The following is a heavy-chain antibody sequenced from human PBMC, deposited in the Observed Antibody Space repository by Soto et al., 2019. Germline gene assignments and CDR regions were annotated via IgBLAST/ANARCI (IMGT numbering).Heavy chain of an antibody. D-gene: IGHD3-10*01. V-gene: IGHV4-59*01. Sequence: SETLSLTCTVSGGSISSYYWSWIRQPPGKGLEWIGYIYYSGSTNYNPSLKTRVTISVDTSKNQFSLKLSSVTAADTAVYYCARGGLWFGINYYGMDVWGQGTTVTVSS. CDR1: GGSISSYY. CDR2: IYYSGST. J-gene: IGHJ6*02. CDR3: ARGGLWFGINYYGMDV.